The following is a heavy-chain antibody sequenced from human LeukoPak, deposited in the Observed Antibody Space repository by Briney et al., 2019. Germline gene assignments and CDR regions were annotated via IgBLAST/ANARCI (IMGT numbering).Heavy chain of an antibody. D-gene: IGHD6-13*01. V-gene: IGHV3-23*01. CDR2: ISGSGGST. Sequence: GGSLRLSCAASGFTFSSYAMSWVRQAPGKGLEWDSAISGSGGSTYYADSVKGRFTISRDNSKSTLWLQMNSLRAEDTAVYYCAKDLEAAASFGGQGTLVTVSS. CDR1: GFTFSSYA. CDR3: AKDLEAAASF. J-gene: IGHJ4*02.